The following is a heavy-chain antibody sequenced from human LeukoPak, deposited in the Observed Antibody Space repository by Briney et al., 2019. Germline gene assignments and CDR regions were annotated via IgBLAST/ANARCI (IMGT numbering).Heavy chain of an antibody. CDR1: GGSISSGGYY. V-gene: IGHV4-31*03. Sequence: SQTLSLTCTVSGGSISSGGYYWSWIRQHPGKGLEWIGYIYYSGSTYYNLSLKSRVTISVDTSKNQFSLKLSSVTAADTAVYYCTRYEVPAAIFDYWGQGTLVTVSS. J-gene: IGHJ4*02. D-gene: IGHD2-2*01. CDR3: TRYEVPAAIFDY. CDR2: IYYSGST.